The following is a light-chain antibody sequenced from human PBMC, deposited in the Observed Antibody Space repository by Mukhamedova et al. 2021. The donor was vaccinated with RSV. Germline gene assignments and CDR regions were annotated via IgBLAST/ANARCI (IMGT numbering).Light chain of an antibody. Sequence: GRAPKLLIYSASLLESGVPSRFRGSGSRTEFTLTISSLQPEDLATYYCQRTNAVPLSFGGGTTVDIK. CDR3: QRTNAVPLS. V-gene: IGKV1-9*01. CDR2: SAS. J-gene: IGKJ4*01.